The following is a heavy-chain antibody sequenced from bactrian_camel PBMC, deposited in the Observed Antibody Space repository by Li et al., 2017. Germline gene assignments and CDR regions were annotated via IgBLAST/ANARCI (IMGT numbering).Heavy chain of an antibody. CDR1: ELTFSSTD. J-gene: IGHJ6*01. V-gene: IGHV3S40*01. CDR2: VASDGRQT. CDR3: ATEYGVGVFGY. Sequence: VQLVESGGGSVQPGGSLRLSCVASELTFSSTDMSWVRQAPGKGLEWLSAVASDGRQTYYADDVEGRVTISRDNAKNTADLETNTLESEDTALYYCATEYGVGVFGYWGQGTQVTVS. D-gene: IGHD3*01.